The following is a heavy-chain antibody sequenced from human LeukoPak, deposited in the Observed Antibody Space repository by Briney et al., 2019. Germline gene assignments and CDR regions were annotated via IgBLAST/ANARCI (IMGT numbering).Heavy chain of an antibody. V-gene: IGHV4-59*12. CDR2: IYYSGTT. D-gene: IGHD5-18*01. J-gene: IGHJ6*02. CDR3: ARKSGYSYGPYYYYYGMDV. CDR1: GGSISSDY. Sequence: PSETLSLTCTVSGGSISSDYWSWIRQSPGKGLEWIGYIYYSGTTSYNPSLKSRVTISLDTSKNQFSLKLSSVTAADTAVYYCARKSGYSYGPYYYYYGMDVWGQGTTVTVSS.